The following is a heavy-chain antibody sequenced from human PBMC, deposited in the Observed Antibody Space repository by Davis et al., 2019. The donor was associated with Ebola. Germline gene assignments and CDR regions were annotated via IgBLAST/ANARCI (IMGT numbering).Heavy chain of an antibody. J-gene: IGHJ4*02. CDR2: ISGTGGTT. Sequence: PGGSLRLSCAASGFTFSSYGMSWVRQAPGQGLEWVSSISGTGGTTFHADSVKGRFTISRDNSINMLYLQMNSLRDEDTAVYYCTRDLQAHLNYYSDSWGQGTLVTVSS. CDR3: TRDLQAHLNYYSDS. V-gene: IGHV3-23*01. CDR1: GFTFSSYG.